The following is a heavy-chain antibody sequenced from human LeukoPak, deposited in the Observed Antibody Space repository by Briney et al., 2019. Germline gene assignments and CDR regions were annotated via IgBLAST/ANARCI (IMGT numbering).Heavy chain of an antibody. CDR3: ARGDSSGWYPRYYFDY. CDR1: GGTFSSYA. Sequence: SVKVSCKASGGTFSSYAISWVRQAPRQGLEWMGGIIPIFGTANYAQKFQGRVTITTDESTSTAYMELSSLRSEDTAVYYCARGDSSGWYPRYYFDYWGQGTLVTVSS. D-gene: IGHD6-19*01. V-gene: IGHV1-69*05. J-gene: IGHJ4*02. CDR2: IIPIFGTA.